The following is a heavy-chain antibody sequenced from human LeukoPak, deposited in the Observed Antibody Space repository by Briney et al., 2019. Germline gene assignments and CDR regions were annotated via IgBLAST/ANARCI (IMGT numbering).Heavy chain of an antibody. CDR2: IRSKAYGGTT. V-gene: IGHV3-49*04. D-gene: IGHD2-2*02. CDR1: GFTFGDYA. J-gene: IGHJ5*02. CDR3: TREDCSSTSCYTGWFDP. Sequence: GGSLRLSCTASGFTFGDYAMSWVRQAPGKGLEWVGFIRSKAYGGTTEYAASVKGRFTISRDDCKSIAYLQMNSLKTEDTAVYYCTREDCSSTSCYTGWFDPWGQGTLVTVSS.